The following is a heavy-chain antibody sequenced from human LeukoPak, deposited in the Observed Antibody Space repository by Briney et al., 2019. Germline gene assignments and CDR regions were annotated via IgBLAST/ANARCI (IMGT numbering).Heavy chain of an antibody. Sequence: ASVKVSCKASGYTFTSYYMHWVRQAPGQGLEWMGIINPSGGSTSYAQKFQGRVTMTRDTSTSTVYMELSSLRSEDTAVYYCARVYDDFWSGSYYYYMDVWGKGTTVTVSS. CDR1: GYTFTSYY. D-gene: IGHD3-3*01. CDR3: ARVYDDFWSGSYYYYMDV. V-gene: IGHV1-46*01. CDR2: INPSGGST. J-gene: IGHJ6*03.